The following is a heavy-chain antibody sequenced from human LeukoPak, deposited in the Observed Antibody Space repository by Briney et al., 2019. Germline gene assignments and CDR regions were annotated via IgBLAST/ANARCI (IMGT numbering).Heavy chain of an antibody. D-gene: IGHD3-9*01. CDR3: ARSHVLRYFDWLNLGAFDI. J-gene: IGHJ3*02. CDR2: IIPIFGTA. CDR1: GGTFSSYA. Sequence: SVNVSCKASGGTFSSYAISWVRQAPGQGLEWMGGIIPIFGTANYAQKFQGRVTITADESTSTAYMELSSLRSEDTAVYYCARSHVLRYFDWLNLGAFDIWGQGTMVTVSS. V-gene: IGHV1-69*01.